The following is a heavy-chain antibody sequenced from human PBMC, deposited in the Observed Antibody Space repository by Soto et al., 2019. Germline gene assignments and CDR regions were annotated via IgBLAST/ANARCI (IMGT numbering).Heavy chain of an antibody. CDR1: GASISSSSYY. CDR2: IYYSGST. J-gene: IGHJ4*02. V-gene: IGHV4-39*01. D-gene: IGHD3-3*01. CDR3: ARITIFGEVAQY. Sequence: SETLSLNCTVSGASISSSSYYWGWIRQPPGKGLEWIGNIYYSGSTYYNPSLKSRVTISVDTSKNQFSLKLNSVTAADTAVYYCARITIFGEVAQYWGQGTLVTVSS.